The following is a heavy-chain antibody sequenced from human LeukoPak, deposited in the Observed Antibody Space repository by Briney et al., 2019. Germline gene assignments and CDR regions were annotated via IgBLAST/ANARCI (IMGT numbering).Heavy chain of an antibody. J-gene: IGHJ3*02. Sequence: ASVKVSCKASGYTFTSYGISWVRQAPGQGLGWMGWISAYNGNTNYAQKLQGRVTMTTDTSTSTANMELRSLRSDDTAVYYGARGLQENLAWLQAFSAFDIWGQGTMVTVSS. D-gene: IGHD5-12*01. CDR2: ISAYNGNT. CDR3: ARGLQENLAWLQAFSAFDI. CDR1: GYTFTSYG. V-gene: IGHV1-18*01.